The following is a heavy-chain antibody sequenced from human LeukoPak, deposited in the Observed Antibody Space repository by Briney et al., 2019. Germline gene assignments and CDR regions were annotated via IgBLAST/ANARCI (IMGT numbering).Heavy chain of an antibody. V-gene: IGHV1-3*01. CDR2: INAGNGNT. CDR1: GYTFTSYA. CDR3: ARGYGSGSPTDAFDI. J-gene: IGHJ3*02. D-gene: IGHD3-10*01. Sequence: ASVKVSCKASGYTFTSYAMHWVRQAPRQRLEWMGWINAGNGNTKYSQKFQGRVTITRDTSASTAYMELSSLRSEDTAVYYCARGYGSGSPTDAFDIWGQGTMVTVSS.